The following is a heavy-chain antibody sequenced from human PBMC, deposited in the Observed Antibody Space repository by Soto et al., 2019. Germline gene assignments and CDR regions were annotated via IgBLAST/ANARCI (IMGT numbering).Heavy chain of an antibody. Sequence: GGSLRLSCAASGFTFSSYWMSWVRQAPGKGLEWVANIKQDGSEKYYVDSVKGRFTISRDNAKNSLYLQMNSLRAEDPAVYFCARAHSPYGDYYFDYWGQGTLVTVSS. CDR1: GFTFSSYW. CDR2: IKQDGSEK. V-gene: IGHV3-7*01. CDR3: ARAHSPYGDYYFDY. J-gene: IGHJ4*02. D-gene: IGHD4-17*01.